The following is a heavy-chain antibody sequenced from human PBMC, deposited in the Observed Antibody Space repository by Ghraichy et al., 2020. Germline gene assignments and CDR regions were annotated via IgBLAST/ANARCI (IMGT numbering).Heavy chain of an antibody. D-gene: IGHD3-22*01. V-gene: IGHV4-30-2*01. J-gene: IGHJ3*01. Sequence: SETLSRTCTVSGGSISSDKYSWNWIRQPPGKGLEWIGYIYHGGTTYYNPSLKSRLNISLDSSRNQFSLRLTSVAAADTAVYYCARAPYDDDGFYDDGFDLWGQGTMFTVSS. CDR2: IYHGGTT. CDR1: GGSISSDKYS. CDR3: ARAPYDDDGFYDDGFDL.